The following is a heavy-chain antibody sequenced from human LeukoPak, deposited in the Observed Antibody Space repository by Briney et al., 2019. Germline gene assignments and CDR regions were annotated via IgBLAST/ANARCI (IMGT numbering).Heavy chain of an antibody. J-gene: IGHJ4*02. CDR1: GFTFSDAW. D-gene: IGHD2-2*01. CDR3: TTYCSSTSCYLFDY. V-gene: IGHV3-15*01. Sequence: GGSLRLSCAVSGFTFSDAWMSWVRQAPGKGLEWVGRIKSKADGGTTDYAAPVKGRFTISRDDSKNTLYLQMNSLKTEDTAVYYCTTYCSSTSCYLFDYWGQGTLVTVSS. CDR2: IKSKADGGTT.